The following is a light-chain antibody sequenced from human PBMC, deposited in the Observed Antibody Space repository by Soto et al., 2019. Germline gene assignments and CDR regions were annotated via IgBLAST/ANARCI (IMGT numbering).Light chain of an antibody. J-gene: IGKJ4*01. CDR1: QSVSSSY. V-gene: IGKV3-20*01. CDR3: QQYGSSPRLT. CDR2: GAS. Sequence: EIVLTQSPGTLSLSPGERATLSCRASQSVSSSYLAWYQQKPGQAPRLLIYGASSRATGIPDRFSGSGSGTDFTLTIIRLEPEDFAVYYCQQYGSSPRLTFGGGTKVDIK.